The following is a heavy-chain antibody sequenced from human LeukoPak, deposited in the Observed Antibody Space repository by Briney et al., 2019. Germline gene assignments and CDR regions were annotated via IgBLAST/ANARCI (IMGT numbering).Heavy chain of an antibody. V-gene: IGHV1-46*01. Sequence: ASVEVSCKASGYTFTGYYMHWVRQAPGQGLEWMGWINPSGGSTSYAQKFQGRVTMTRDMSTSTVYMELSSLRSEDTAVYYCARDQGYYDSSGGGYYYYYMDVWGKGTTVTVSS. CDR3: ARDQGYYDSSGGGYYYYYMDV. CDR2: INPSGGST. D-gene: IGHD3-22*01. J-gene: IGHJ6*03. CDR1: GYTFTGYY.